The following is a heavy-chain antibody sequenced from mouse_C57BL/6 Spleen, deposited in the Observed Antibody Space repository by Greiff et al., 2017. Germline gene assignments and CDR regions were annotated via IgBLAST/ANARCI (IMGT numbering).Heavy chain of an antibody. Sequence: EVQLQQSGPELVKPGASVKISCKASGYTFTDYYMNWVKQSHGKSLEWIGDINPNNGGTSYNQKFKGKATLTVDKSSSTAYMELRSLTSEDSAVYYCARLDYGQGCSYYFDYWGQGTTLTVSA. CDR1: GYTFTDYY. CDR3: ARLDYGQGCSYYFDY. CDR2: INPNNGGT. V-gene: IGHV1-26*01. D-gene: IGHD1-1*01. J-gene: IGHJ2*01.